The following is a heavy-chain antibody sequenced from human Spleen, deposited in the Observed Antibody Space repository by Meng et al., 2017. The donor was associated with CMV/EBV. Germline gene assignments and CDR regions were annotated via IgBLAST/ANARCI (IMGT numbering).Heavy chain of an antibody. CDR1: EFTFSSYS. CDR3: ARDRDCSSTSCYRWFDP. V-gene: IGHV3-21*01. D-gene: IGHD2-2*01. J-gene: IGHJ5*02. Sequence: GESLKISCAASEFTFSSYSLNWVRQAPGKGLEWVSSISSSSSYIHYADSVKGRFTISRDNAKSSLYLQMNCLRAEDTAMYYCARDRDCSSTSCYRWFDPWGQGTLVTVSS. CDR2: ISSSSSYI.